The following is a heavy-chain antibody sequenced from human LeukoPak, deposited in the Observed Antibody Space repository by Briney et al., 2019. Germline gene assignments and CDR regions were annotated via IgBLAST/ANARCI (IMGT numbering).Heavy chain of an antibody. Sequence: SETLSLTCTVSGGSISSSSYYWGWSRQPPGKGLEWIGSIYYSGSTYYNPSLKSRVTISVDRSKNQFSLKLSSVTAADTAVYYCARDRMVVGSTSYFDYWGQGTLVTVSS. CDR1: GGSISSSSYY. V-gene: IGHV4-39*07. CDR3: ARDRMVVGSTSYFDY. CDR2: IYYSGST. D-gene: IGHD1-26*01. J-gene: IGHJ4*02.